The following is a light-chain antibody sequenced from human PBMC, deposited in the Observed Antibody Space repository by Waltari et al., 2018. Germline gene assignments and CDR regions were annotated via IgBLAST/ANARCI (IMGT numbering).Light chain of an antibody. CDR3: QKYNSAPPGVT. V-gene: IGKV1-27*01. Sequence: DIQMTQSPSSLSASIGDRVTIPCRASQDISDFLAWYRQKPGKVPELLIYSASTLQSGVPSRFSGGGSGTDFTLTISSLQPEDVATYYCQKYNSAPPGVTFGQGTRLEIK. J-gene: IGKJ5*01. CDR2: SAS. CDR1: QDISDF.